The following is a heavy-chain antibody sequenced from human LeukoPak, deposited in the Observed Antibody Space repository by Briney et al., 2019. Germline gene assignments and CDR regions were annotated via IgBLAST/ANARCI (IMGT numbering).Heavy chain of an antibody. CDR1: GGSISSGGYY. Sequence: SETLSLTCTVSGGSISSGGYYWSWIRRHPGKGLEWIGYIYYSGSTYYNPSLKSRVTISVDTSKNQFSLKLSSVTAADTAVYYCARGAYYYDGSGYFDYWGQGTLVTVSS. D-gene: IGHD3-22*01. CDR2: IYYSGST. J-gene: IGHJ4*02. V-gene: IGHV4-31*03. CDR3: ARGAYYYDGSGYFDY.